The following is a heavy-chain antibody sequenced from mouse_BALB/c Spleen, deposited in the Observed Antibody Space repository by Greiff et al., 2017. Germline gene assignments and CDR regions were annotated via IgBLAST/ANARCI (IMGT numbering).Heavy chain of an antibody. CDR3: ARCDYDEYYFDY. D-gene: IGHD2-4*01. CDR2: ISYSGST. V-gene: IGHV3-2*02. J-gene: IGHJ2*01. Sequence: EVKLQESGPGLVKPSQSLSLTCTVTGYSITSDYAWNWIRQFPGNKLEWMGYISYSGSTSYNPSLKSRISITRDTSKNQFFLQLNSVTTEDTATYYCARCDYDEYYFDYWGQGTTLTVSS. CDR1: GYSITSDYA.